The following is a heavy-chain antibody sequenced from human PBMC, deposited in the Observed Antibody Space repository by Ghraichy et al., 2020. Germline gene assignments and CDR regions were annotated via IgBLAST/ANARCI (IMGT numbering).Heavy chain of an antibody. J-gene: IGHJ1*01. D-gene: IGHD3-10*01. V-gene: IGHV3-30*02. CDR3: AAPLGISRIRGVIKEAEYFQH. CDR1: GFTSSSYG. Sequence: GGSLRLSGAASGFTSSSYGLHWVRQAPGKGLEWVAFIRYDGSNKYYADSVKGRFTISRDNSKNTLYLQMNSLRAEDTAVYYCAAPLGISRIRGVIKEAEYFQHWGQGTLVTVSS. CDR2: IRYDGSNK.